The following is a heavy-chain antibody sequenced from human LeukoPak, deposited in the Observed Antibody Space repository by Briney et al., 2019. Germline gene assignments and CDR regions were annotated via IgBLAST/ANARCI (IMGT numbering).Heavy chain of an antibody. V-gene: IGHV3-9*01. CDR3: AKGHSRGWRYFDY. Sequence: PGGSLRLSCAASGFTFDDYAMHWVRQAPGKGLEWVSGISWNSGSIGYADSVKGRFTISRDNAKNSLYLQMNSLRAEDTALYYCAKGHSRGWRYFDYWGQGTLATVSS. CDR1: GFTFDDYA. J-gene: IGHJ4*02. D-gene: IGHD6-19*01. CDR2: ISWNSGSI.